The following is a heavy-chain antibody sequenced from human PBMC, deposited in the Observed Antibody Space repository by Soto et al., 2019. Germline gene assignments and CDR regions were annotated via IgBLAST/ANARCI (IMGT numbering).Heavy chain of an antibody. D-gene: IGHD6-13*01. Sequence: QVQLVESGGGVVQPGRSLRLSCAASGFTFSSYGMHWVHQAPGKGLEWVAVIYYDGNNKKYADSVKGRFTISRDNSKNTLYLQMNGLRAEDTAVYYCARVQYSSSPLTGSGMDVWGQGTTVTVS. V-gene: IGHV3-33*01. CDR3: ARVQYSSSPLTGSGMDV. CDR2: IYYDGNNK. J-gene: IGHJ6*02. CDR1: GFTFSSYG.